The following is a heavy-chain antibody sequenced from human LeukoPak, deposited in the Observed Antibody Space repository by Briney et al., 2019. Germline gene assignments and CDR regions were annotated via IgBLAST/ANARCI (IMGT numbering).Heavy chain of an antibody. CDR2: INAGKGNT. V-gene: IGHV1-3*01. J-gene: IGHJ3*02. Sequence: ASVKVSCKASGYNFTGYDMHWVRQAPGQRLEWIGRINAGKGNTRYSQKFLGRVTITRDTSATTAYMELSSLRSEDTAIYYCARSNYYDSRGYYYVRAFDIWGQGTMVTVSS. CDR1: GYNFTGYD. D-gene: IGHD3-22*01. CDR3: ARSNYYDSRGYYYVRAFDI.